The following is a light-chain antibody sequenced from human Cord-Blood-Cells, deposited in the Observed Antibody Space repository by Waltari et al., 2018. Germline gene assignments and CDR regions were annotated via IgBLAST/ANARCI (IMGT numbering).Light chain of an antibody. Sequence: QSALTQPRSVSGSPGQSVTISCTGTSSDVGGYNYVSWYQQHPGKAPKLMIYDVSKRPSGVPDLFSGSKSGNPASLTISGLQAEDEADYYCCSYAGSYTFYVVFGGGTKLTVL. CDR1: SSDVGGYNY. CDR3: CSYAGSYTFYVV. J-gene: IGLJ2*01. CDR2: DVS. V-gene: IGLV2-11*01.